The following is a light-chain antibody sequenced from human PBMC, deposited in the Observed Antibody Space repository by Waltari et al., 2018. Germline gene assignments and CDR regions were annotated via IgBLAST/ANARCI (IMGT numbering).Light chain of an antibody. V-gene: IGKV1-5*03. CDR3: QRYNSFPLT. J-gene: IGKJ4*01. CDR2: KAS. CDR1: QSISNW. Sequence: DIQMTQSPSTLSASVGDRVTITCRASQSISNWLAWYKQVPGKAPKLLIYKASTLESGVPSRFSGSGSGTEFTLTISSLQPDDFATYYCQRYNSFPLTFGGGTKVEIK.